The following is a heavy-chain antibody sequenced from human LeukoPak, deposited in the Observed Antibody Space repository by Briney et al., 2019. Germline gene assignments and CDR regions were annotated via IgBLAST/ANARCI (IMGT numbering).Heavy chain of an antibody. V-gene: IGHV1-69*13. Sequence: ASVKVSCKASGGTFSSYSINWVRQAPGQGLEWMGGIIPFFGTANSAQKFQGRVTITADESTSTAYMELINLRSEDTAVYYCAKAAATGDPFDSWGQGTPVTVSS. CDR3: AKAAATGDPFDS. J-gene: IGHJ4*02. CDR1: GGTFSSYS. D-gene: IGHD7-27*01. CDR2: IIPFFGTA.